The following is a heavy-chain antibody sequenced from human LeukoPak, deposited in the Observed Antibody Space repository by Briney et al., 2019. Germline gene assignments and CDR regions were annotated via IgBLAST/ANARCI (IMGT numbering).Heavy chain of an antibody. J-gene: IGHJ5*02. CDR2: INHSGST. Sequence: SETLSLTCAVYGGSFSGYYWTWIRQPQGKGLEWIGEINHSGSTNYNPSLKSRVTISVDTSKNQFSLKLTSVTAADTAVYYCARSTARRRFDPWGQGTLVTVSS. CDR1: GGSFSGYY. V-gene: IGHV4-34*01. CDR3: ARSTARRRFDP. D-gene: IGHD5/OR15-5a*01.